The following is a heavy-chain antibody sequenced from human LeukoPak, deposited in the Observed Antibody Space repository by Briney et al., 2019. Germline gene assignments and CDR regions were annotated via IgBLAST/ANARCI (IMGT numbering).Heavy chain of an antibody. CDR2: ISYDGSNK. D-gene: IGHD4-4*01. J-gene: IGHJ4*02. Sequence: GGSLRLSCAASGFTFSSYGMPWVRQAPGKGLEWVAVISYDGSNKYYADSVKGRFTISRDNSKNTLYLQMNSLRVEDTAVYFCARDRDYIFFDYWGQGALVTVSS. V-gene: IGHV3-30*03. CDR3: ARDRDYIFFDY. CDR1: GFTFSSYG.